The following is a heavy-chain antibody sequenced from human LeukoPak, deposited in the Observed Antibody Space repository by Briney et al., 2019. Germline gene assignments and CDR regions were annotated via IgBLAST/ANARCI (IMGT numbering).Heavy chain of an antibody. D-gene: IGHD2-2*01. CDR1: GYTFTAYY. Sequence: ASVKVSCKASGYTFTAYYLHWVRLAPGQGLEWMGWITPNSGGTKYAQRFQGRVTMTRDTSISTAYMELSGLRSGDTAVYYCASLPDIVVVPAAIPGDYMDVWGKGTTVTVSS. V-gene: IGHV1-2*02. CDR2: ITPNSGGT. J-gene: IGHJ6*03. CDR3: ASLPDIVVVPAAIPGDYMDV.